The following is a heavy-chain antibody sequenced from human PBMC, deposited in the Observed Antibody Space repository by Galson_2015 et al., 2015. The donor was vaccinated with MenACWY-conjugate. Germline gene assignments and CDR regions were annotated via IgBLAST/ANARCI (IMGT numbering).Heavy chain of an antibody. CDR1: GFTFSSYG. D-gene: IGHD4-17*01. V-gene: IGHV3-23*01. CDR2: INGGGGGT. J-gene: IGHJ4*02. CDR3: AKDRSGTVTTLD. Sequence: SLRLSCAASGFTFSSYGMSWVRQAPGRGLEWVSTINGGGGGTYYTDSVKGRFTISRDNSENTLYLQMNTLRAEDTAVYYCAKDRSGTVTTLDWGQGTLVTVSS.